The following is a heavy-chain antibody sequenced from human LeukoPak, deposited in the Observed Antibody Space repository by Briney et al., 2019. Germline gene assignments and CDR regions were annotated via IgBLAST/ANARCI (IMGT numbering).Heavy chain of an antibody. CDR3: AKPPVGAVQNDY. J-gene: IGHJ4*02. Sequence: GGSLRLFCAASGFTFSSYGMHWVRQAPGKGLEWVAFIRYDGSNKYYADSVKGRFTISRDNSKNTLYLQMNSLRAEDTAVYYCAKPPVGAVQNDYWGQGTLVTVSS. D-gene: IGHD1-26*01. CDR2: IRYDGSNK. CDR1: GFTFSSYG. V-gene: IGHV3-30*02.